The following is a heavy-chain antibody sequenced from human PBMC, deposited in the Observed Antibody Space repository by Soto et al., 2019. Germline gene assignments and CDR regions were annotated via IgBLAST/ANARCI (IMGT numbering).Heavy chain of an antibody. D-gene: IGHD2-15*01. V-gene: IGHV1-69*13. CDR1: GGTFSSYA. Sequence: SVKVSCKASGGTFSSYAISWVRQAPGQGLEWMGGIIPIFGTANYAQKFQGRVTITADESTSTAYMGLSSLRSEDTAVYYCARGPASYCSGGSCYSYGMDVWGQGTTVTVSS. CDR2: IIPIFGTA. J-gene: IGHJ6*02. CDR3: ARGPASYCSGGSCYSYGMDV.